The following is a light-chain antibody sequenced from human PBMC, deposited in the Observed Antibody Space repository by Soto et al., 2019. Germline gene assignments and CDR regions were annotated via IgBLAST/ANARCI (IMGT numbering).Light chain of an antibody. CDR1: QSISSW. CDR3: QQYNSYWT. V-gene: IGKV1-5*03. Sequence: DIQMTQSPSTLSASVGDRVTITCRASQSISSWLAWYQQKPGKAPKLLIYKASSLESGVPSRFSGSGSGTEFTLTLSRLQPDDFATYYCQQYNSYWTCGQGTKVEIK. J-gene: IGKJ1*01. CDR2: KAS.